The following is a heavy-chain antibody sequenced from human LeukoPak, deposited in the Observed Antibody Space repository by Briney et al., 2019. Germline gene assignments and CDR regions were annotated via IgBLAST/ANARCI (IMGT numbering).Heavy chain of an antibody. V-gene: IGHV4-34*01. D-gene: IGHD6-19*01. CDR1: GGCFSGYY. Sequence: SETLSLTCAFYGGCFSGYYWSWICQPPGKGREWIGEINNSVSTNYNPSLKSRVTISVDTSKNQFSLKLSSVTAADTAVYYCARRRLLIYPNSGWSHFDYRGQGTLVTVSS. CDR3: ARRRLLIYPNSGWSHFDY. J-gene: IGHJ4*02. CDR2: INNSVST.